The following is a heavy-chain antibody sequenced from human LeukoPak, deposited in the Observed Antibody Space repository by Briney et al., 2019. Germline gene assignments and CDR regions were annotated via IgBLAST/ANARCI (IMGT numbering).Heavy chain of an antibody. CDR3: AKDITPYYYDSSGYYCGRLDY. D-gene: IGHD3-22*01. Sequence: GGSLRLSCAASGFTFDDYVMHWVRQAPGKGLEWVSLISGDGGSTYYADSVKGRFTISRDNSKNSLYLQMNSLRTEDTALYYCAKDITPYYYDSSGYYCGRLDYWGQGTLVTVSS. CDR2: ISGDGGST. V-gene: IGHV3-43*02. CDR1: GFTFDDYV. J-gene: IGHJ4*02.